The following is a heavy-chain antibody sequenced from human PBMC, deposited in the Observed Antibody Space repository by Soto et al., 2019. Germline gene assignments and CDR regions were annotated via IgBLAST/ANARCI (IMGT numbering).Heavy chain of an antibody. D-gene: IGHD3-10*01. V-gene: IGHV3-23*01. Sequence: EVQLLESGGGLVQPGGSLRLSCAGSGFTFSNHAMSCVRQAPGKGLEWVSAISGNGISTYYADSVRGRFTISRDNSKNTLYLQMNRLRADDTAVYYCARDAIAMVRGTNNWFDPWGQGTLVTVPT. CDR1: GFTFSNHA. CDR2: ISGNGIST. J-gene: IGHJ5*02. CDR3: ARDAIAMVRGTNNWFDP.